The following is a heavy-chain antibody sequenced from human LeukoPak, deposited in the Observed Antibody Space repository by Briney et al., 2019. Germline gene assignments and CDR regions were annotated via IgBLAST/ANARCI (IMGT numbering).Heavy chain of an antibody. Sequence: GGSLRLSCAASGFTFSSYWMHWVRQAPGKGLVWVSRINSDGSSTSYADSVKGRFTISRDNAKNTLYLQMSSLRAEDTAVYYCARVGVGMYHFDHWGQGTLVTVSS. V-gene: IGHV3-74*01. D-gene: IGHD2-2*01. CDR2: INSDGSST. J-gene: IGHJ4*02. CDR1: GFTFSSYW. CDR3: ARVGVGMYHFDH.